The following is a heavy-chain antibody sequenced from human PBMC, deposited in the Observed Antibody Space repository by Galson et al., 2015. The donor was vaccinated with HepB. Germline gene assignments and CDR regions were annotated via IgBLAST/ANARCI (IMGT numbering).Heavy chain of an antibody. CDR2: ISSSSSTI. Sequence: SLRLSCAASGFTFSSYSMSWVRQAPGKGLEWVAYISSSSSTIYYADSVKGRFTISRDNAKNSLYLQMNSLRDEDTAVYYCAREDEYCSSTSCEWVFDYWGQGTLVTVSS. J-gene: IGHJ4*02. CDR3: AREDEYCSSTSCEWVFDY. CDR1: GFTFSSYS. D-gene: IGHD2-2*01. V-gene: IGHV3-48*02.